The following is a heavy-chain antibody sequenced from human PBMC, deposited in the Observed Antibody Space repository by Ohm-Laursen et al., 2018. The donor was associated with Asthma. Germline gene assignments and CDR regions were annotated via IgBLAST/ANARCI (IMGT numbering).Heavy chain of an antibody. V-gene: IGHV3-30-3*01. CDR3: ARDGDNDYGDYIGWYFDL. CDR2: GGSYYDGGLK. CDR1: GFTFRSYA. D-gene: IGHD4-17*01. J-gene: IGHJ2*01. Sequence: SLRLSCAASGFTFRSYAMHWVRQAPGKGLEWVAVGGSYYDGGLKYYADSVKGRFTISRDNSKNTLYLQMNSLRAEDTAVYYCARDGDNDYGDYIGWYFDLWGRGTLVTVSS.